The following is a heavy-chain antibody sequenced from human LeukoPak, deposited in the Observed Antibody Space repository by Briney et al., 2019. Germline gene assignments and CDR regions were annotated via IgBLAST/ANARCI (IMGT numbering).Heavy chain of an antibody. Sequence: PGRSLRLSCAASGFTFDDYAMHWVRQAPGKGLEWVSGISWNSGSIGYADSVKGRFTISRDNAKNSLYLQMNSLRAEDTALYYCAKVPYYDFWSGSPYWCFDLWGRGTLVTVSS. CDR1: GFTFDDYA. D-gene: IGHD3-3*01. CDR3: AKVPYYDFWSGSPYWCFDL. V-gene: IGHV3-9*01. CDR2: ISWNSGSI. J-gene: IGHJ2*01.